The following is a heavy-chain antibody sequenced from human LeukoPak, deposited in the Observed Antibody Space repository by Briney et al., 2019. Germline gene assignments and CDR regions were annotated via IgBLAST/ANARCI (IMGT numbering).Heavy chain of an antibody. D-gene: IGHD2-21*01. V-gene: IGHV3-48*03. Sequence: PGGSLRLSCAASGFTFSSYDMNWVRQAPGKGLEWVSYISSSGSTIYYADSVKGRFTISRDNAKNSLYLQMNSLRAEDTAVYYCARVHTSRRDDYWGQGTLVTV. CDR3: ARVHTSRRDDY. J-gene: IGHJ4*02. CDR1: GFTFSSYD. CDR2: ISSSGSTI.